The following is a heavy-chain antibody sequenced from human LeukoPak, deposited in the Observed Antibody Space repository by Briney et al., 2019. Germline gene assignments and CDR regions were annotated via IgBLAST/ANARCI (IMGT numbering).Heavy chain of an antibody. CDR3: ARDLLLWFGETHSGVDY. CDR1: GYTFTGYY. CDR2: INPNSGGT. D-gene: IGHD3-10*01. J-gene: IGHJ4*02. Sequence: ASVKVSCKASGYTFTGYYMHWVRQAPGQGLEWMGRINPNSGGTNYAQKFQGRVTMTRDTSISTAYMELSRLRSDDTAVYYCARDLLLWFGETHSGVDYWGQGTLVTVSS. V-gene: IGHV1-2*06.